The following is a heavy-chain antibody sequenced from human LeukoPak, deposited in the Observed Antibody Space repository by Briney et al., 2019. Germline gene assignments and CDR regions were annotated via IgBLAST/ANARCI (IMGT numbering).Heavy chain of an antibody. CDR3: ARHKYASHFDY. CDR2: IYYSGST. CDR1: GGSISSYY. D-gene: IGHD2-8*01. V-gene: IGHV4-59*08. Sequence: SETLSLTCTVSGGSISSYYWTWIRQPPGKGLEWIGHIYYSGSTNYNPSLKSRVTISVDTSKNQFSLKLSSVTAADTAVYYCARHKYASHFDYWGQGTLVTVSS. J-gene: IGHJ4*02.